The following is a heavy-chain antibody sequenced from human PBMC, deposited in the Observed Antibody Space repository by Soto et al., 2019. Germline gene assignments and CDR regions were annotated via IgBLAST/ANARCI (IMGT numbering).Heavy chain of an antibody. CDR3: ARVEYYDFWSGYYFDY. D-gene: IGHD3-3*01. CDR2: ISAYNGNT. Sequence: ASVKVSCKASGYTFTSYGISCVRQAPGQGLEWMGWISAYNGNTNYAQKLQGRVTMTTDTSTSTAYMELRSLRSDDTAVYYCARVEYYDFWSGYYFDYWGQGTLVTVSS. V-gene: IGHV1-18*01. J-gene: IGHJ4*02. CDR1: GYTFTSYG.